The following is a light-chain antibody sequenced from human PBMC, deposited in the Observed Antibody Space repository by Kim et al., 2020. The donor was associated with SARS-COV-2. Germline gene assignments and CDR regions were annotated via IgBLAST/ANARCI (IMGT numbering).Light chain of an antibody. V-gene: IGKV1-5*03. CDR3: QHYSRYPYT. Sequence: SASMGDRVNITCRASQDFSTWLAWYQQKPGKAPNLLIYKASNLESGVPSRFSGSGSGTGFTLTISSLQPDDFATYYCQHYSRYPYTFGQGTKLEI. CDR2: KAS. CDR1: QDFSTW. J-gene: IGKJ2*01.